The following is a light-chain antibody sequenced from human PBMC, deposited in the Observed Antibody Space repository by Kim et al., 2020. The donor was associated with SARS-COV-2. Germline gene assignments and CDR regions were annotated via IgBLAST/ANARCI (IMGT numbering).Light chain of an antibody. CDR2: EVS. V-gene: IGLV2-8*01. Sequence: GPSITISCTGSSSDIGGYNYVSWYQQHPGKAPKLMIYEVSERPSGVPDRFSGSKSGNTASLTVSGLQAEDEAGYYCSSYAGSNIVVFGGGTQLTVL. J-gene: IGLJ2*01. CDR1: SSDIGGYNY. CDR3: SSYAGSNIVV.